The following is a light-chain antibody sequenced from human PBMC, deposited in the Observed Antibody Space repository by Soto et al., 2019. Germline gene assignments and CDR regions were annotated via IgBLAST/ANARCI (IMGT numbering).Light chain of an antibody. Sequence: IVFTPAPRTLSLSPGESATLSCRASQSVSSSYLAWYQQKPGQAPRLLIYDASNRATGIPARFSGSGSGTDFTLTISSLEPEDSAVYYCQQRSNWLFGPGTKVDI. J-gene: IGKJ3*01. CDR1: QSVSSSY. CDR3: QQRSNWL. V-gene: IGKV3D-20*02. CDR2: DAS.